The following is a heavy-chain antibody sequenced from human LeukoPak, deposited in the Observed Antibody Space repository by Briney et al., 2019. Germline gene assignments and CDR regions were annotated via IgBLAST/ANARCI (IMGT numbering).Heavy chain of an antibody. V-gene: IGHV3-21*01. J-gene: IGHJ6*04. CDR2: ISSSNSYI. CDR3: ARVPVNTAILVYYGMDV. CDR1: GFTFSSYA. Sequence: PGRSLRLSCAASGFTFSSYAMHWVRQAPGKGLEWVSSISSSNSYIYYADSVKGRFTISRDNAKNSLYLQMNSLRAEDTAVYYCARVPVNTAILVYYGMDVWGKGPRFTVSS. D-gene: IGHD5-18*01.